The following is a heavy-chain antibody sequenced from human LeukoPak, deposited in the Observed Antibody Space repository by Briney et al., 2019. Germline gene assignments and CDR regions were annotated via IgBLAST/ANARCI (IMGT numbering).Heavy chain of an antibody. V-gene: IGHV4-4*07. Sequence: SETLSLTCTVSGGSISNYFWSWIRQPAGKGLEWIGRIYTSGSTNYNPSLKSRVTMSVDTSKNQFSLKLNSVTAADTAVYYCARDSLAHVPALAAMGYYYYYYMDVWGKGTTVTISS. CDR3: ARDSLAHVPALAAMGYYYYYYMDV. D-gene: IGHD2-2*01. CDR1: GGSISNYF. CDR2: IYTSGST. J-gene: IGHJ6*03.